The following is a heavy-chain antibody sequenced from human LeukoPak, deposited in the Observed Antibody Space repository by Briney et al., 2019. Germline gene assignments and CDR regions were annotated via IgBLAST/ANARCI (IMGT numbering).Heavy chain of an antibody. CDR3: AKGRYGSGSYSIDY. CDR2: IYSGGST. J-gene: IGHJ4*02. Sequence: GGSLRLSCAASGFTVSSSHMTWVRQAPGKGLEWVSVIYSGGSTYYADSVKGRFTISRDNSKNTLYLEMNSLRVEDTAVYYCAKGRYGSGSYSIDYWGQGTLVTVSS. D-gene: IGHD3-10*01. V-gene: IGHV3-66*01. CDR1: GFTVSSSH.